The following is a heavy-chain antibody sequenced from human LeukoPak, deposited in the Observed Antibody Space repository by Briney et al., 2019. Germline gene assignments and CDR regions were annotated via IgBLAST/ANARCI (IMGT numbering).Heavy chain of an antibody. CDR2: IIPIFGTA. CDR3: ARGSNRSGYSYGYEWLYYFDY. CDR1: GGTFSSYA. D-gene: IGHD5-18*01. V-gene: IGHV1-69*13. J-gene: IGHJ4*02. Sequence: ASVKVSCKASGGTFSSYAISWVRQAPGQGLEWMGGIIPIFGTANYAQKFQGRVTITADESTSTAYMELSSLRSEDTAVYYCARGSNRSGYSYGYEWLYYFDYWGQGTLVTVSS.